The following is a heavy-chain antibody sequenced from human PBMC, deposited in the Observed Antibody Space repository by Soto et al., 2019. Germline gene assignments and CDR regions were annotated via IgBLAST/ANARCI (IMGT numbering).Heavy chain of an antibody. V-gene: IGHV3-30*18. CDR1: GFTFGSYG. Sequence: QVRLVESGGGVVQPGRSLRLSCVGSGFTFGSYGMHWVRQAPGKGLEWVAVISYDGTNKYYTDSVKGRFTISRDNSKNTLFLQMNSLRAEDTAVYYCAQVPRYTVTPPDDYWGQGTLVTVSS. CDR2: ISYDGTNK. CDR3: AQVPRYTVTPPDDY. J-gene: IGHJ4*02. D-gene: IGHD4-17*01.